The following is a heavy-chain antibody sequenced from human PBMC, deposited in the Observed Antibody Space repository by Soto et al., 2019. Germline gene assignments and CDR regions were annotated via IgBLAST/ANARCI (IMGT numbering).Heavy chain of an antibody. CDR2: IRSKAYGGTT. Sequence: GGSLRLSCTASGFTFGDYAMSWFRQAPGKGLEWVGFIRSKAYGGTTEYAASVKGRFTISRDDSKSIAYLQMNSLKTEDTAVYYCTRVSSLFVVVTAIKDYWGQGTLVTVSS. D-gene: IGHD2-21*02. V-gene: IGHV3-49*03. CDR3: TRVSSLFVVVTAIKDY. CDR1: GFTFGDYA. J-gene: IGHJ4*02.